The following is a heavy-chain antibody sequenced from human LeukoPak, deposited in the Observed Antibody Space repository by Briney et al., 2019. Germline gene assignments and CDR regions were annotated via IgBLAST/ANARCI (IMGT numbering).Heavy chain of an antibody. V-gene: IGHV3-30-3*01. J-gene: IGHJ4*02. CDR1: GFTFSSYA. Sequence: GGSLRLSCAASGFTFSSYAMHWVRQAPGKGLEWVAVISYDGSNKYYADSVKGRFTISRENSKNTLYLQMNSLRAEDTAVYYCASLSIVAPAGLDYWGQGTLVTVSS. D-gene: IGHD5-12*01. CDR2: ISYDGSNK. CDR3: ASLSIVAPAGLDY.